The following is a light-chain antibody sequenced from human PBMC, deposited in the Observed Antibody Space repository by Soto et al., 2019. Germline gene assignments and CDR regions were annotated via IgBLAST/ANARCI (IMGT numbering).Light chain of an antibody. J-gene: IGKJ4*01. V-gene: IGKV3-20*01. Sequence: EIVLTQSPGTLSLSPGNRATLSCRASQNISSYLIWYQQEPGQAPRLLIYGASGRATGIPDRFSGGGSGTDFTLTISRLEPEDFAVYYCQQFSSYPLTFGGGTKVDIK. CDR3: QQFSSYPLT. CDR1: QNISSY. CDR2: GAS.